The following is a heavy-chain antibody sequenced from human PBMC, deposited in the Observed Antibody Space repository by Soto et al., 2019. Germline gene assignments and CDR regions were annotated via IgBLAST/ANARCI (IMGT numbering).Heavy chain of an antibody. V-gene: IGHV1-69*13. CDR1: GGTFSSYR. J-gene: IGHJ4*02. CDR3: ARDSGAKLSSS. D-gene: IGHD6-13*01. Sequence: SVKVSCKASGGTFSSYRINWVRQAPGQGLEWVGGVVPIYRTADYAQKFQGRVTITADESARTAYLEVRSLKSQDTAVYYCARDSGAKLSSSWGQGTLVTVSS. CDR2: VVPIYRTA.